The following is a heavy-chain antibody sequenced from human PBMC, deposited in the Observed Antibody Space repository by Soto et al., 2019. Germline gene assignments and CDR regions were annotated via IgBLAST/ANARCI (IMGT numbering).Heavy chain of an antibody. CDR2: IYPGDSDT. CDR1: GYSFTSYW. CDR3: ARRYCSGGSCYSNWFDP. V-gene: IGHV5-51*01. J-gene: IGHJ5*02. Sequence: GESLKLSCKGSGYSFTSYWIGWVRQMPGKGLEWMGIIYPGDSDTRYSPSFQGQVTISADKSISTAYLQWSSLKASDTAMYYCARRYCSGGSCYSNWFDPWGQGTLVTVSS. D-gene: IGHD2-15*01.